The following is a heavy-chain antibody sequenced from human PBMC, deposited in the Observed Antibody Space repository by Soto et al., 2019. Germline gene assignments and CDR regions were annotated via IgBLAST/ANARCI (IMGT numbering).Heavy chain of an antibody. CDR2: INSDGSST. V-gene: IGHV3-74*01. CDR1: GFTFSSYW. J-gene: IGHJ4*02. Sequence: EVQLVESGGGLVQPGGSLRLSCAASGFTFSSYWMHWVRQAPGKGLVWVSRINSDGSSTSYADSVKGRFTISRDNAKNTLYLRMNSLRAEDTAVYYCARERTSMIVVGTTDYWGQVTLVTVSS. D-gene: IGHD3-22*01. CDR3: ARERTSMIVVGTTDY.